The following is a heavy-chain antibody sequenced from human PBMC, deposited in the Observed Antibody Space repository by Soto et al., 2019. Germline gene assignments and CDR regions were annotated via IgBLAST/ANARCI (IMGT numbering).Heavy chain of an antibody. D-gene: IGHD1-26*01. CDR3: ALWGFRDGSNSTYNSYVMDV. CDR1: GGTFNSYA. Sequence: QVQLVQSGAELKKPGSSVKVSCKASGGTFNSYAISWVRQAPGQGLEWMGGIIPIFGTAKNAQKFQGRVAINADESTSAAYMELRSLRSEDTAVYYCALWGFRDGSNSTYNSYVMDVWGQGTTVTVSS. V-gene: IGHV1-69*01. J-gene: IGHJ6*02. CDR2: IIPIFGTA.